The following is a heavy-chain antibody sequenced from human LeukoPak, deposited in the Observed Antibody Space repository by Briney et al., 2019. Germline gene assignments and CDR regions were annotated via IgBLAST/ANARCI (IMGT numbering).Heavy chain of an antibody. CDR1: GGSISSYY. CDR2: IYYSGST. Sequence: SETLSLTCTVSGGSISSYYWSWIRQPPGKGLEWIGYIYYSGSTYYNPSLKSRVTISVDTSKNQFSLKLSSVTAADTAVYYCARRPGGPFDYWGQGTLVTVSS. J-gene: IGHJ4*02. D-gene: IGHD4-23*01. V-gene: IGHV4-59*04. CDR3: ARRPGGPFDY.